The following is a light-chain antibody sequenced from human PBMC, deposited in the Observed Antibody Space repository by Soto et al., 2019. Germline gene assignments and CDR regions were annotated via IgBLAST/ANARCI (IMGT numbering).Light chain of an antibody. CDR3: QQYGNSLLT. V-gene: IGKV3-20*01. J-gene: IGKJ4*01. CDR1: QSVSSSY. Sequence: EIVLTQSPGTLSLSPGERATLSCRASQSVSSSYLAWYQQKPGQAPRLLIYGASIRAPGIPDRFSGSGSGTYFTLTIRRLEPQDFAVYYCQQYGNSLLTFGGGTKVEIK. CDR2: GAS.